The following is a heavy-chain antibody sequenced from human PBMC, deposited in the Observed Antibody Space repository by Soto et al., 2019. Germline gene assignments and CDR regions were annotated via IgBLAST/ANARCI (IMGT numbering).Heavy chain of an antibody. CDR3: AKGEQWLAY. Sequence: GGALRGSCAASVFTVISYAMSWVRQAPGKGLEWVSAISGSGGSTYYADSVKGRFTISRDNSKNTLYLQMNSLRAEDTAVYYCAKGEQWLAYWGQGTLVTVSS. D-gene: IGHD6-19*01. V-gene: IGHV3-23*01. CDR1: VFTVISYA. CDR2: ISGSGGST. J-gene: IGHJ4*02.